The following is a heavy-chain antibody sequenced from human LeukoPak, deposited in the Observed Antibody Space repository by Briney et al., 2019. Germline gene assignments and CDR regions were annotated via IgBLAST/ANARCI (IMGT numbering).Heavy chain of an antibody. CDR2: IYYSGST. V-gene: IGHV4-59*11. Sequence: SETLSLTCTVSGGSISSHYWSWIRQPPGKGLEWIGYIYYSGSTNYNPSLKSRVTISVDTSKNQYSLKLSSVTAADTAVYYCARSGYDFWSGYHYYYYYMDVWGKGTTVTVSS. CDR3: ARSGYDFWSGYHYYYYYMDV. D-gene: IGHD3-3*01. J-gene: IGHJ6*03. CDR1: GGSISSHY.